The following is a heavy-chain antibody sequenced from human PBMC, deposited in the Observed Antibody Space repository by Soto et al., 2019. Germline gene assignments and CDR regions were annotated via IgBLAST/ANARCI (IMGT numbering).Heavy chain of an antibody. D-gene: IGHD3-22*01. J-gene: IGHJ1*01. CDR3: ARVWYYYDSSGYLWEAEYFQH. CDR2: IIPILGIA. V-gene: IGHV1-69*02. Sequence: SLKVSCKASGGTFSSYTISWARQAPGQGLEWMGRIIPILGIANYAQKFQGRVTITADKSTSTAYMELSSLRSEDTAVYYCARVWYYYDSSGYLWEAEYFQHWGRG. CDR1: GGTFSSYT.